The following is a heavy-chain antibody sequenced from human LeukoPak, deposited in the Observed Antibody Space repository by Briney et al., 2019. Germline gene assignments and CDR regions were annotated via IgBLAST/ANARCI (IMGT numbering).Heavy chain of an antibody. CDR2: ISYDGQNK. D-gene: IGHD6-19*01. Sequence: GRSLRLSCAASGFMFSTYGMHWVRQAPGKGLEWVAVISYDGQNKYYGDSVRGRFTIARDNSKNTLHLQMNSLRREDTAMYYCAKDGLAGRFDSSVPGIYDGLDVWGQGTTVTVSS. J-gene: IGHJ6*02. V-gene: IGHV3-30*18. CDR1: GFMFSTYG. CDR3: AKDGLAGRFDSSVPGIYDGLDV.